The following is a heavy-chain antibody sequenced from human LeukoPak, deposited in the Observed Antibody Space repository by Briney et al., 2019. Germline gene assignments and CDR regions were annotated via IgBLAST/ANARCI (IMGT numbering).Heavy chain of an antibody. J-gene: IGHJ4*02. CDR3: ARSDTAMVYFDY. Sequence: SETLSLTCAVSGGSISSGGYSWSWTRQPPGKGLEWIGYIYHSGSTYYNPSLKSRVTISVDRSKNQFSLKLSSVTAADTAVYYCARSDTAMVYFDYWGQGTLVTVSS. V-gene: IGHV4-30-2*01. CDR1: GGSISSGGYS. CDR2: IYHSGST. D-gene: IGHD5-18*01.